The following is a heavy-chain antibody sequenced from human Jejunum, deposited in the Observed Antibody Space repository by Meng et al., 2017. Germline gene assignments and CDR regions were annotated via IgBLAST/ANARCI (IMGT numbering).Heavy chain of an antibody. D-gene: IGHD3-22*01. Sequence: GGSLRLSCAASGFTFSSYEMNWVRQAPGKGLEWVSNIKSSGTAMYADSVKGRFTISRDNARNSLYLQMNSLRAEDTAVYYCAKEYSHDNSGYDAFHIWGQGTMVTVS. CDR2: IKSSGTAM. CDR3: AKEYSHDNSGYDAFHI. J-gene: IGHJ3*02. CDR1: GFTFSSYE. V-gene: IGHV3-48*03.